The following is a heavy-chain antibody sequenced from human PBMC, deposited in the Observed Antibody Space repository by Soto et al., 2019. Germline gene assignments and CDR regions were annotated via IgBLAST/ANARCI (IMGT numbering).Heavy chain of an antibody. CDR2: IKQDGSEK. CDR3: ETIHDEYSSSLGY. Sequence: GGSLRLSCAASGFTFSSYWMSWVRQAPGKGLEWVANIKQDGSEKYYVDSVKGRFTISRDNAKNSLYLQMNSLRAEDTAVYYCETIHDEYSSSLGYWGQGTLVTVSS. J-gene: IGHJ4*02. CDR1: GFTFSSYW. D-gene: IGHD6-6*01. V-gene: IGHV3-7*01.